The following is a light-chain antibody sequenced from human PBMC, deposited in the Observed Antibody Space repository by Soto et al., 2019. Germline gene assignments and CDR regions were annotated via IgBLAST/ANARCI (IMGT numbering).Light chain of an antibody. CDR2: VNSDGSH. Sequence: QPVLTQSPSASASLGASVKLTCTLNSGHSTYAIAWHQQQPEKGPRYLMKVNSDGSHSKGDGIPDRFSGSSSGAERYLTISSLQSEDEADYYCQTGGTGTSWVFGGGTKVTVL. J-gene: IGLJ3*02. CDR1: SGHSTYA. V-gene: IGLV4-69*01. CDR3: QTGGTGTSWV.